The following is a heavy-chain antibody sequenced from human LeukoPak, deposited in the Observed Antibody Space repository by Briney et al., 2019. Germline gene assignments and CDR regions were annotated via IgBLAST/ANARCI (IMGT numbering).Heavy chain of an antibody. V-gene: IGHV3-30*02. D-gene: IGHD5-18*01. J-gene: IGHJ4*02. CDR2: IRYDGSNK. Sequence: PGGSLRLSCAASGFTFSSYGMHWVRQAPGKGLEWVAFIRYDGSNKYYADSVKGRFTISRDNSKSTLHLQMNSLRAEDTAVYYCAKWVQLWTHFDSWGQGTLVTVSS. CDR3: AKWVQLWTHFDS. CDR1: GFTFSSYG.